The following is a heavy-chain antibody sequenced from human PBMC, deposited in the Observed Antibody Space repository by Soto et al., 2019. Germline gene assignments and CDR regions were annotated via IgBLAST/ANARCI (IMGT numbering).Heavy chain of an antibody. CDR1: GGSITRGGYY. J-gene: IGHJ5*02. Sequence: QVQLQESGPGLVKPSETLSLTCTVSGGSITRGGYYWSWIRQHPGKGLEWIGYIYNSGTTYYNPSLKSRATISVDTSKNQFALKLIAVTAAATAVYYCARDPAPWGQGTLVTVSS. CDR2: IYNSGTT. CDR3: ARDPAP. V-gene: IGHV4-31*03.